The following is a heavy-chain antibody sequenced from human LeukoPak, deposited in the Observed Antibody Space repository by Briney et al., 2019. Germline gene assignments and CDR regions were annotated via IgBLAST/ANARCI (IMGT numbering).Heavy chain of an antibody. D-gene: IGHD3-9*01. J-gene: IGHJ5*02. Sequence: SETLSLTCAVYGGSFSGYYWSWIRQPPGKGLEWIGEINHSGSTNYNPSLKSRVTISVDTSKNQFSLKLSSVTAADTAGYYCAYWLSTVGWFDPWGQGTLVTVSS. V-gene: IGHV4-34*01. CDR1: GGSFSGYY. CDR2: INHSGST. CDR3: AYWLSTVGWFDP.